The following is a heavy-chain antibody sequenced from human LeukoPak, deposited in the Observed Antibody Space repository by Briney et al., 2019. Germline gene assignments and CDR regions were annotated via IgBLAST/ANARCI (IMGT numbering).Heavy chain of an antibody. J-gene: IGHJ5*02. V-gene: IGHV4-59*08. CDR2: IYDSGST. CDR1: GGSISGYY. D-gene: IGHD2-8*02. CDR3: ARVEGTGGVDWFDP. Sequence: PSETLSLTCTVSGGSISGYYWSWIRQPPGKGLEWIGYIYDSGSTNYNPSLKSRVTISVDTSKNQFSLKLSSVTAADTAVYYCARVEGTGGVDWFDPWAREPWSPSPQ.